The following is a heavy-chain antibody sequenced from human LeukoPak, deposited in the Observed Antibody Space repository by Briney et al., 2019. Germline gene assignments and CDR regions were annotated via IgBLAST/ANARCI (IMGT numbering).Heavy chain of an antibody. J-gene: IGHJ4*02. Sequence: SVKVSCKASGGTFSSYAISWVRQAPGQGLEWMGGIIPIFGTANYAQKFQGRVTITTDESTSTAYMELSSLRSEDTAVYYCAREGDYYDSSGYPTYYFDYWGQGTLVTVSS. D-gene: IGHD3-22*01. V-gene: IGHV1-69*05. CDR1: GGTFSSYA. CDR3: AREGDYYDSSGYPTYYFDY. CDR2: IIPIFGTA.